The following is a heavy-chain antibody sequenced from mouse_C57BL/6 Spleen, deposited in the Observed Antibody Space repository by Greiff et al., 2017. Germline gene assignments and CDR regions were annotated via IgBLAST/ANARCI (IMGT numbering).Heavy chain of an antibody. D-gene: IGHD3-3*01. CDR3: ARSGGWVDY. Sequence: VQLKQPGAELVMPGASVKLSCKASGYTFTSYWMHWVKQRPGQGLEWIGEIDPSDSYTNYNQKFKGKSTLTVDKSSSTAYMQLSSLTSEDSAVYYCARSGGWVDYWGQGTTLTVSS. CDR2: IDPSDSYT. J-gene: IGHJ2*01. CDR1: GYTFTSYW. V-gene: IGHV1-69*01.